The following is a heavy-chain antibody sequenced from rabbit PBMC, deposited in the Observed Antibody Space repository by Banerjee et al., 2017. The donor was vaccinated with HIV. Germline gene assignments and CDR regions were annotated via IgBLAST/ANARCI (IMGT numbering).Heavy chain of an antibody. CDR3: AKTDYGYGDNMGL. CDR2: IHSMANNSV. D-gene: IGHD6-1*01. V-gene: IGHV1S40*01. J-gene: IGHJ4*01. Sequence: QSLEESGGDLVKPGASLTLTCTASGFSFSSSYWICWVRQAPGKGLEWIACIHSMANNSVHYESWAKGRFTISKTSSTTVTLQMTSLTAADTATYFCAKTDYGYGDNMGLGGPGTMVTVS. CDR1: GFSFSSSYW.